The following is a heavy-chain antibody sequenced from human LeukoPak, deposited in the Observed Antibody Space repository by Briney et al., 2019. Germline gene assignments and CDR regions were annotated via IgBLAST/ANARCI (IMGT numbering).Heavy chain of an antibody. V-gene: IGHV4-39*01. CDR3: ARVPNVLVWFGEFN. CDR1: GFTFSSYY. CDR2: IYYSGST. J-gene: IGHJ4*02. D-gene: IGHD3-10*01. Sequence: PGGSLRLSCAASGFTFSSYYMHWVRQAPGKGLEWIGSIYYSGSTYYNPSLKSRVTISVDTSKNQFSLKLSSVTAADTAVYYCARVPNVLVWFGEFNWGQGTLVTVSS.